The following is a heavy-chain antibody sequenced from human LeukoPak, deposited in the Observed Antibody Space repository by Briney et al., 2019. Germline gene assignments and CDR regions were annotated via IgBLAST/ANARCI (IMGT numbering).Heavy chain of an antibody. CDR3: ARDRRIGYCSGGSCYWAFDI. CDR1: GYTFTGYY. Sequence: ASVKVSCKASGYTFTGYYMHWVRQAPGQGLEWMGRIIPILGIANYAQKFQGRVTITADKSTSTAYMELSSLRSEDTAVYYCARDRRIGYCSGGSCYWAFDIWGQGTMVTVSS. J-gene: IGHJ3*02. D-gene: IGHD2-15*01. CDR2: IIPILGIA. V-gene: IGHV1-69*04.